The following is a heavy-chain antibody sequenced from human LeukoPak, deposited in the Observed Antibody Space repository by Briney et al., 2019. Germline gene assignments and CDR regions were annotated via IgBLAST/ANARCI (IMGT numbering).Heavy chain of an antibody. Sequence: RASVKVSCKASGGTFSSYAISWVRQAPGQGLGWMGRIIPILGIANYAQKFQGRVTITADKSTSTAYMELSSLRSEDTAVYYCAREGLGSGYDLGGVRYFDYWGQGTLVTASS. J-gene: IGHJ4*02. D-gene: IGHD5-12*01. CDR3: AREGLGSGYDLGGVRYFDY. CDR1: GGTFSSYA. V-gene: IGHV1-69*04. CDR2: IIPILGIA.